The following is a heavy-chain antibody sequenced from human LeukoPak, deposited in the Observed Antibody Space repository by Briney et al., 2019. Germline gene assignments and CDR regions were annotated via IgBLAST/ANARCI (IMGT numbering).Heavy chain of an antibody. D-gene: IGHD6-19*01. CDR2: ISHSGST. CDR1: GGSISSSSYY. V-gene: IGHV4-39*07. CDR3: ARGLGGVSGWSQHYFDY. Sequence: KPSETLSLTCTVSGGSISSSSYYWGWIRQPPGKGLEWIGEISHSGSTNYNPSLKSRVTISVDTSKNQFSLKLSSVTAADTAVYYCARGLGGVSGWSQHYFDYWGQGTLVTVSS. J-gene: IGHJ4*02.